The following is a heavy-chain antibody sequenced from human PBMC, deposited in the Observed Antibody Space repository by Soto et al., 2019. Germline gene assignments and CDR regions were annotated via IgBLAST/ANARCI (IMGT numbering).Heavy chain of an antibody. D-gene: IGHD3-10*01. CDR1: GFTFSSYW. J-gene: IGHJ4*02. CDR2: INNDGSST. V-gene: IGHV3-74*01. Sequence: GGSLRLSCAASGFTFSSYWMHWVRQAPGKGLVWVSRINNDGSSTSYADSVKGRLTISRDNAKNTLYLQANSLRAEDTAVYYCASGGVAGSGTFYNDYWGRGTLVTVSS. CDR3: ASGGVAGSGTFYNDY.